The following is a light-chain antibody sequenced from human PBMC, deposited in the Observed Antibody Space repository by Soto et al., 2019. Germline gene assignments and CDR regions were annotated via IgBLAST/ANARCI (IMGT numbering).Light chain of an antibody. Sequence: DIQMTQSPSTLSASVGDRVTITCRASQSISSWLAWYQQKPGKAPKLLIYKTPSLESGVPSRFSGSGSGTEFTLTIISLQPDDFATYYCQQYNSYPYTFGQGTKLEIK. CDR2: KTP. V-gene: IGKV1-5*03. CDR3: QQYNSYPYT. J-gene: IGKJ2*01. CDR1: QSISSW.